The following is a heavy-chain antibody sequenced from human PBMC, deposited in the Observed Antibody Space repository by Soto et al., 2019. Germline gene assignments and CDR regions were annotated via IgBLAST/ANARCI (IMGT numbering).Heavy chain of an antibody. J-gene: IGHJ4*02. CDR2: TYSGGST. CDR3: ARSGYSYGPFDY. CDR1: GFTVRSTY. D-gene: IGHD5-18*01. Sequence: EVQLVESGGGLIQPGGSLRLSCAASGFTVRSTYMSWVRQAPGKGLEWVSVTYSGGSTYYADSVKGRFTISRDNSKNTLYRQMNSLRAEDTAVYYCARSGYSYGPFDYWGQGTLVTVSS. V-gene: IGHV3-53*01.